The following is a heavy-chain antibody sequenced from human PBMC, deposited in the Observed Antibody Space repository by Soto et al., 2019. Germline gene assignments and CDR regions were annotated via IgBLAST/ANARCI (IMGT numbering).Heavy chain of an antibody. CDR3: ARHNSCYGSSLGWLDA. CDR1: GGSISSGGSH. J-gene: IGHJ5*02. V-gene: IGHV4-31*03. D-gene: IGHD6-13*01. Sequence: SETLSLTCTVSGGSISSGGSHWNWIRQRPGKGLEWIGYIYHSGSFYYTPSLKGRAIVSADTSKNQFALKSSSVTAADTAVYYCARHNSCYGSSLGWLDAWGQGTLVTVSS. CDR2: IYHSGSF.